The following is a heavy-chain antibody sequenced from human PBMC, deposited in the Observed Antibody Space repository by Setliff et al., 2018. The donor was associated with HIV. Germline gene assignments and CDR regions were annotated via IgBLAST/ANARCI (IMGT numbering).Heavy chain of an antibody. CDR2: IFNDGRT. Sequence: SETLSLTCTVSGGFISSSSYYWGWIRQPPGKGLEWIGSIFNDGRTYYNPSLKSRITIPMDTSTNQFSLKLSSVTAADTAVYFCARHFPSISLFFGDPGPFDRWGQGAPVTVSS. V-gene: IGHV4-39*01. J-gene: IGHJ4*02. CDR3: ARHFPSISLFFGDPGPFDR. D-gene: IGHD3-10*01. CDR1: GGFISSSSYY.